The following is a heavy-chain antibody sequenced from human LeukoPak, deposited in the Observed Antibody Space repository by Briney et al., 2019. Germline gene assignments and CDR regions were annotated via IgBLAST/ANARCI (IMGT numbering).Heavy chain of an antibody. D-gene: IGHD1-7*01. J-gene: IGHJ6*02. V-gene: IGHV4-59*08. CDR3: ARLELYQPNYYYYGMDV. Sequence: PSETLSLTCTVSGGSISSYYWSWIRQPPGKGLEWIGYIYYSGSTNYNPSLKSRVTISVDTSKNQFSLKLSSVTAADTAVYYCARLELYQPNYYYYGMDVWGQGTTVTVSS. CDR2: IYYSGST. CDR1: GGSISSYY.